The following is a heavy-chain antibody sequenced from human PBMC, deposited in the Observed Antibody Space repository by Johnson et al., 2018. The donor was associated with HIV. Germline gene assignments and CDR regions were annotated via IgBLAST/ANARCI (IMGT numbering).Heavy chain of an antibody. Sequence: QVQLVESGGGVVRPGGSLRLSCAASRFTFSDYYMSWIRQTPGKGLEWVSYISSSGSTIYYADSVKGRFTISRDNAKNSLYLQVNSLRAEDTALYYCGRDDRIVGASMGAFDIWGQGTMVTVSS. CDR2: ISSSGSTI. D-gene: IGHD1-26*01. CDR1: RFTFSDYY. CDR3: GRDDRIVGASMGAFDI. V-gene: IGHV3-11*04. J-gene: IGHJ3*02.